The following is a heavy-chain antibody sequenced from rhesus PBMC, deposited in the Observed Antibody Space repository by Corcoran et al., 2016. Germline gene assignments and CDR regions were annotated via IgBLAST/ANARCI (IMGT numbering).Heavy chain of an antibody. CDR1: GFIFSSSA. V-gene: IGHV3-118*01. J-gene: IGHJ4*01. CDR2: IRSKANNYGT. Sequence: EVQLVESGGGLVQPGGSLRLSCAASGFIFSSSAMHWVRQASGKGREWVGRIRSKANNYGTGYAASVKGRFTISRDDSKNTAYLQMNSLKTEDTAVYYCTTEPGSYGNHFDYWGQGVLVTVSS. D-gene: IGHD4-35*01. CDR3: TTEPGSYGNHFDY.